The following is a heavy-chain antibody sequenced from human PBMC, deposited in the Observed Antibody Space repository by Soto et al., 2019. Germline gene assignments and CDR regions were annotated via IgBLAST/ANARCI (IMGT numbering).Heavy chain of an antibody. CDR3: TRANMSTIRDYYFDC. J-gene: IGHJ4*02. Sequence: QVQLQESGPGLVKPSETLSLTCNVSGGSVSSGSYYWSWIRQPPGTGLEWIGYISYSGSTKYNPSLNSRVIVSLDSSKYPFSLKVTSVTTADTAVYYCTRANMSTIRDYYFDCWGQATLVTVSS. V-gene: IGHV4-61*01. CDR2: ISYSGST. CDR1: GGSVSSGSYY.